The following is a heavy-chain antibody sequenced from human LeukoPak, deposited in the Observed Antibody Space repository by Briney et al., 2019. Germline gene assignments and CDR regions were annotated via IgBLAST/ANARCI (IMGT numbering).Heavy chain of an antibody. CDR2: ISSSSSYI. V-gene: IGHV3-21*01. Sequence: GGSLRLSCAASGFTFSSYSMNWVRQAPGKGLEWVSSISSSSSYIYYADSVKGRFTISRDNAKNSLYLQMNSLRAEDTAVYYCARDQLVVVVAATLDYWGQGTLVTVSS. CDR1: GFTFSSYS. J-gene: IGHJ4*02. D-gene: IGHD2-15*01. CDR3: ARDQLVVVVAATLDY.